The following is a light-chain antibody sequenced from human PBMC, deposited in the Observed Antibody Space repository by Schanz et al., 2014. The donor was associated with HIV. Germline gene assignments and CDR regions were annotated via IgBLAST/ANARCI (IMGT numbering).Light chain of an antibody. CDR2: QAS. CDR1: QTIGRL. J-gene: IGKJ2*01. Sequence: IQMTQSPSTVSASVGDRVTITCRASQTIGRLMAWYQQKPGRAPKLLIYQASTLETGVPSRFSGSGYGTDFTLTISSLQPDDFATYYCQQCVTYPYTFGQGTTLDIK. V-gene: IGKV1-5*03. CDR3: QQCVTYPYT.